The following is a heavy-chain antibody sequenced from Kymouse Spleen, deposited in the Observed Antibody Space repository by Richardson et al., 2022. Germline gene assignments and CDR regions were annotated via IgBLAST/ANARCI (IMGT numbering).Heavy chain of an antibody. Sequence: QVQLQQSGPGLVKPSQTLSLTCAISGDSVSSNSAAWNWIRQSPSRGLEWLGRTYYRSKWYNDYAVSVKSRITINPDTSKNQFSLQLNSVTPEDTAVYYCARGLYCSSTSCYDGGWFDPWGQGTLVTVSS. CDR2: TYYRSKWYN. V-gene: IGHV6-1*01. J-gene: IGHJ5*02. CDR3: ARGLYCSSTSCYDGGWFDP. D-gene: IGHD2-2*02. CDR1: GDSVSSNSAA.